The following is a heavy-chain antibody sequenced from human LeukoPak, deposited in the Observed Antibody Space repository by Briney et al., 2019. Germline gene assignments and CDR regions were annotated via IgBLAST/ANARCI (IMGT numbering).Heavy chain of an antibody. CDR3: ARGITIFGVALYGMDV. J-gene: IGHJ6*02. CDR2: ISYDGNNK. D-gene: IGHD3-3*01. Sequence: GGSLRLFCSASGFTFSSYSMPLVRQAPGKGLEWVAVISYDGNNKYYADSVKGRFTISRDNSKNTLYLQMNSLRAEDTAVYYCARGITIFGVALYGMDVWGQGTTVTVSS. CDR1: GFTFSSYS. V-gene: IGHV3-30-3*01.